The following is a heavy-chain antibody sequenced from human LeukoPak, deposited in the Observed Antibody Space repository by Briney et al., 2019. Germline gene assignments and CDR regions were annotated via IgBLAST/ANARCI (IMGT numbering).Heavy chain of an antibody. V-gene: IGHV3-33*01. Sequence: PSRAVSGFTFSTYGINRVRQAASQGLRWGAVIWYDGSNKYYADSVQRRFTISRDNSKHTLYLQMNRLRAEDTAVYSCGRDYTSSCWYGRPGYWGRGTLVTVSP. CDR2: IWYDGSNK. J-gene: IGHJ4*02. CDR3: GRDYTSSCWYGRPGY. CDR1: GFTFSTYG. D-gene: IGHD6-19*01.